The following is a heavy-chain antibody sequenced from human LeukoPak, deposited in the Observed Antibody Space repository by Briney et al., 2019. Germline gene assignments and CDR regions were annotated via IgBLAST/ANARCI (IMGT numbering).Heavy chain of an antibody. CDR1: GGSVSSSGYY. CDR3: ARGWLYMDV. V-gene: IGHV4-61*08. J-gene: IGHJ6*03. D-gene: IGHD5-12*01. Sequence: SETLSLTCTVSGGSVSSSGYYWAWIRQPPGKGLEWIGTIYYSGSINYNPSLKSRVTISVDTSKNQFSLKLNSVTAADTAVYYCARGWLYMDVWGKGTTVTISS. CDR2: IYYSGSI.